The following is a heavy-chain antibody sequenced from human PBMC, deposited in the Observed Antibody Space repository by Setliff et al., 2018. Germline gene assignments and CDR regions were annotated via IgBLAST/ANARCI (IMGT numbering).Heavy chain of an antibody. Sequence: SETLSLTCAVSGFSISSGYYWGWIRQPPGKGLEWIVNIHHSGKAYYNPSLKSRVTMSVDTSKNHVSLKLSSVTAADTAVYYCARGLIAAAGVWFDPWGQGTLVTVSS. CDR2: IHHSGKA. V-gene: IGHV4-38-2*01. CDR3: ARGLIAAAGVWFDP. CDR1: GFSISSGYY. D-gene: IGHD6-13*01. J-gene: IGHJ5*02.